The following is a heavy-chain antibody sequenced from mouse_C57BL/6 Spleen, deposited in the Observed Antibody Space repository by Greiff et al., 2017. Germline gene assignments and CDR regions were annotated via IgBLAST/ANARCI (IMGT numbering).Heavy chain of an antibody. D-gene: IGHD6-1*01. Sequence: VQLQQSGAELVRPGASVKLSCTASGFNIKDDYMPWVKQRPEQGLEWIGWIDPENGDTEYASKFQGKATLTADNSSNTAYLQLSSLTSEDTAVFYCTTSLWNYYAMDYWGQGTSVTVSS. CDR3: TTSLWNYYAMDY. CDR2: IDPENGDT. J-gene: IGHJ4*01. CDR1: GFNIKDDY. V-gene: IGHV14-4*01.